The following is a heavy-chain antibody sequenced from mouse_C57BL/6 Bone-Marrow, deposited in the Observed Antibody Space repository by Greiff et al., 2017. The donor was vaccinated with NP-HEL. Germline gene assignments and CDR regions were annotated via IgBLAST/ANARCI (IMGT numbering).Heavy chain of an antibody. CDR2: ISNGGGST. J-gene: IGHJ4*01. CDR3: ARRTNSSDAMDY. CDR1: GFTFSDYY. Sequence: EVQLVESGGGLVQPGGSLKLSCAASGFTFSDYYMYWVRQTPEKRLEWVAYISNGGGSTYYPDTVKGRFTISGDNAKNTLYLQMSRLKSEDTAMYYCARRTNSSDAMDYWGQGTSVTVSS. V-gene: IGHV5-12*01. D-gene: IGHD1-1*01.